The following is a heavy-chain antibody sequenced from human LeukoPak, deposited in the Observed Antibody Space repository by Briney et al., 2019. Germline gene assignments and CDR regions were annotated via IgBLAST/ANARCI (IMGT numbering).Heavy chain of an antibody. CDR3: ARGGGLRYFDWLFYFDS. V-gene: IGHV4-34*01. CDR2: INHSGST. J-gene: IGHJ4*02. CDR1: GGSFSGYY. D-gene: IGHD3-9*01. Sequence: SETLSLTCDVYGGSFSGYYWSWIRQPPGKGLEWMGEINHSGSTKYNTSLKSRVTISVDTSKNQFPLKLSSVTAADTAVYYCARGGGLRYFDWLFYFDSWGQGTLVTVSS.